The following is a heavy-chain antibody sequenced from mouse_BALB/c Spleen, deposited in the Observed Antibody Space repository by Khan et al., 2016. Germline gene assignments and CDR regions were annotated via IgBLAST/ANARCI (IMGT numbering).Heavy chain of an antibody. J-gene: IGHJ2*01. CDR3: ARMYYGDY. CDR2: IDPPNDDT. Sequence: VQLKQSGAELVKPGASVKLSCTASGFSIQDTYIHWVRQRPEQGLDWIGRIDPPNDDTKYDPKFQGKATITTDTSSNTAYLQLSSLTYEDTAVYYCARMYYGDYWGQCTTLTVSS. V-gene: IGHV14-3*02. CDR1: GFSIQDTY. D-gene: IGHD1-1*01.